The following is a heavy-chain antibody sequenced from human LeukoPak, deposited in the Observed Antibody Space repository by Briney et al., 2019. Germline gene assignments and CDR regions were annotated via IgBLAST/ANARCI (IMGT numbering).Heavy chain of an antibody. Sequence: PGGSLRLSCAASGFTFSSYNMNWVRQAPGKGLEWVSYISSSSTIYSADSVKGRFTISRDNAKNSLYLQMNSLRAEDTAVYYCAKALTGYSRHFDYWGQGTLVTVSS. V-gene: IGHV3-48*01. CDR2: ISSSSTI. D-gene: IGHD3-9*01. J-gene: IGHJ4*02. CDR3: AKALTGYSRHFDY. CDR1: GFTFSSYN.